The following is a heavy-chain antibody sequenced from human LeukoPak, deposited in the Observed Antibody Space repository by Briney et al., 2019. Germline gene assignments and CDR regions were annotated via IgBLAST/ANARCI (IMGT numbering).Heavy chain of an antibody. V-gene: IGHV4-61*02. CDR2: IYISGST. Sequence: SETLSLTCTVSGGSISSDTYYWSWIRQPAGKGLEWIGRIYISGSTNYNPSLKSRVTMSVDTSKNQFSLKLSSVTAADTAVYYCARDGTTVVTLDAFDIWGQGTMVTVSS. CDR1: GGSISSDTYY. D-gene: IGHD4-23*01. J-gene: IGHJ3*02. CDR3: ARDGTTVVTLDAFDI.